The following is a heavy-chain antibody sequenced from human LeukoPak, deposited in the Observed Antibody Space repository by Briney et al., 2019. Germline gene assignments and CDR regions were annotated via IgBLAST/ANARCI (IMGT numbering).Heavy chain of an antibody. CDR2: ISGSGGAT. CDR3: AREQYYYGSGSYYALDY. V-gene: IGHV3-23*01. CDR1: GFTFSSYA. D-gene: IGHD3-10*01. Sequence: GGSLRLSCAASGFTFSSYALSWVRQAPGKGLEWVSAISGSGGATYYADSVKGRFTMSRDNSKNTLYLQMNSLRAEDTAVYYCAREQYYYGSGSYYALDYWGQGTLDTVSS. J-gene: IGHJ4*02.